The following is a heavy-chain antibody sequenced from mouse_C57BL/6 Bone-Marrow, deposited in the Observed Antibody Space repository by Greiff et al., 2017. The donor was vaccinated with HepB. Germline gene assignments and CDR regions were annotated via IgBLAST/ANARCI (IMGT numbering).Heavy chain of an antibody. CDR1: GFTFSDYY. V-gene: IGHV5-12*01. CDR3: AQGSRYDYFHH. Sequence: EVKLVESGGGLVQPGGSLKLSSAASGFTFSDYYMYGVRPTPEKRLEWVAYISNGGGSTYYPDTVKGRFTISRDNAKNTLYLQMSRLKSEYTAMYYCAQGSRYDYFHHSCQRTPPIVSS. D-gene: IGHD1-1*01. CDR2: ISNGGGST. J-gene: IGHJ2*01.